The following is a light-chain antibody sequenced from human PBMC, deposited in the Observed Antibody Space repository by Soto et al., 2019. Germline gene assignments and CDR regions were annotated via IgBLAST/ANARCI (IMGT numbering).Light chain of an antibody. CDR1: QSIRYW. J-gene: IGKJ1*01. CDR2: EAS. V-gene: IGKV1-5*03. CDR3: QQYTNYPWT. Sequence: DIEMTQSPSTLYAGVGVIATITWRASQSIRYWLAWFQQRPGKAPRLLSYEASRLESGVPSRISGSGSGTECTLTISSLQPDDFATYYCQQYTNYPWTFGQGTKVDI.